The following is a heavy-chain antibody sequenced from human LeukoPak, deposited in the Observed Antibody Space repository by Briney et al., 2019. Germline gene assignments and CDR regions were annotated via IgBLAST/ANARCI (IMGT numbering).Heavy chain of an antibody. CDR3: AAPLSSGSYSSDY. J-gene: IGHJ4*02. Sequence: PGGSLRLSCAASGFTFSSYSMNWVRQAPGKGLEWVSYISSSSSTIYYADSVKGRFTISRDNAKNSLYLQMNSLRAKDTAVYYCAAPLSSGSYSSDYWGQGTLVTVSS. V-gene: IGHV3-48*01. CDR1: GFTFSSYS. D-gene: IGHD3-10*01. CDR2: ISSSSSTI.